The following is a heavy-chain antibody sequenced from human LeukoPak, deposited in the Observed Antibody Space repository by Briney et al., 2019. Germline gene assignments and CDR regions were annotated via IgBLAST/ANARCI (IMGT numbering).Heavy chain of an antibody. D-gene: IGHD6-6*01. Sequence: SETLSLTCTVSGGSISSGGYYWSWIRQPPGKGLEWIGYIWYSGSTNYNTSLKSGVTISVDTSKNQFSLKLSSVTAADTAVYYCARSYSSSPWAFDIWGQGTMVTVSS. CDR2: IWYSGST. CDR1: GGSISSGGYY. J-gene: IGHJ3*02. V-gene: IGHV4-61*08. CDR3: ARSYSSSPWAFDI.